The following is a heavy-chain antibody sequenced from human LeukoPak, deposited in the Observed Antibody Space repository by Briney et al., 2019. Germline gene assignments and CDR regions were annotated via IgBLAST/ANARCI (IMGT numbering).Heavy chain of an antibody. J-gene: IGHJ4*02. CDR3: ARDARGYYYGSGSYYNY. V-gene: IGHV4-34*01. CDR2: INHSGST. CDR1: GGSFSGYY. D-gene: IGHD3-10*01. Sequence: SETLSLTCAVYGGSFSGYYWSWIRQPPGKGLEWIGEINHSGSTNYNPSLKSRVTISVDTSKNQFSLKLSSVTAADTAVYYCARDARGYYYGSGSYYNYWGQGTLVTVSS.